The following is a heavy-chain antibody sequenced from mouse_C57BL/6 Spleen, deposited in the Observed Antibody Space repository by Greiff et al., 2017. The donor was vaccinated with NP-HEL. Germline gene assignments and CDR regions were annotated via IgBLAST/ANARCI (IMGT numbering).Heavy chain of an antibody. D-gene: IGHD2-3*01. Sequence: VQLQQSGAELVKPGASVKISCKASGYAFSSYWMNWVKQRPGKGLEWIGQIYPGDGDTNYNGKFKGKATLTADKSSSTAYMQLSSLTSEDSAVYFCARSDGYYNWYFDVWGTGTTVTVSS. CDR3: ARSDGYYNWYFDV. CDR1: GYAFSSYW. V-gene: IGHV1-80*01. J-gene: IGHJ1*03. CDR2: IYPGDGDT.